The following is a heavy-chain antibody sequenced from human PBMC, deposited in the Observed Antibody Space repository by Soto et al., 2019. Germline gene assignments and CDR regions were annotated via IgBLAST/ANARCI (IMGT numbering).Heavy chain of an antibody. CDR1: GYTFTSYA. V-gene: IGHV1-3*01. Sequence: QVQLVQSGAEVKKPGASVKVSCKASGYTFTSYAMQWVRQAPGQRLEWMGWINAGNGNTKYSQKFQGRVTITSDTSASTDYMELSSLRSEDTAVYYCARDLGCWTDYWGQGTLVTVSS. CDR3: ARDLGCWTDY. J-gene: IGHJ4*02. CDR2: INAGNGNT. D-gene: IGHD1-1*01.